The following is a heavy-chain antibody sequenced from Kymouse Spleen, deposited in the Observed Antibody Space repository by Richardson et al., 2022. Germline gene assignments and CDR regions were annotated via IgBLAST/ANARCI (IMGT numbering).Heavy chain of an antibody. Sequence: EVQLVQSGAEVKKPGESLKISCKGSGYSFTSYWIGWVRQMPGKGLEWMGIIYPGDSDTRYSPSFQGQVTISADKSISTAYLQWSSLKASDTAMYYCARHEGYYGSGSYYKDYYYYGMDVWGQGTTVTVSS. CDR3: ARHEGYYGSGSYYKDYYYYGMDV. J-gene: IGHJ6*02. CDR2: IYPGDSDT. V-gene: IGHV5-51*01. CDR1: GYSFTSYW. D-gene: IGHD3-10*01.